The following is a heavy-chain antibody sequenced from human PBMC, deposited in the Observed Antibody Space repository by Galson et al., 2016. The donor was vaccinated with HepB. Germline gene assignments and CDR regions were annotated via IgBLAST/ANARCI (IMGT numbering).Heavy chain of an antibody. Sequence: LRLSCAAYGFTFSSYGMHWVRQAPGKGPEWVAVISYDGSDKYYADSVKGRFTISRDNSKNTLYLQMSSLRAEDTAVYYCAKDVWRGSGTDYYGMDVCGQGTTVTVSS. D-gene: IGHD1-1*01. CDR2: ISYDGSDK. CDR1: GFTFSSYG. V-gene: IGHV3-30*18. CDR3: AKDVWRGSGTDYYGMDV. J-gene: IGHJ6*02.